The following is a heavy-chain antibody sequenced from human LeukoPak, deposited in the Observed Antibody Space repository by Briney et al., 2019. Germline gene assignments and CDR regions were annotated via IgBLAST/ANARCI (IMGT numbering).Heavy chain of an antibody. CDR2: IYHTGST. V-gene: IGHV4-30-2*01. J-gene: IGHJ5*02. Sequence: SETLSLTCDVSGGSISSGLYSWSWIRQPLGKGLEWIGYIYHTGSTYYNPSLKSRVTISVDASKNQFSLRLSSVTAADTAVYYCARLQYCSGTSCYWFDPWGQGTLVTVSS. CDR1: GGSISSGLYS. D-gene: IGHD2-2*01. CDR3: ARLQYCSGTSCYWFDP.